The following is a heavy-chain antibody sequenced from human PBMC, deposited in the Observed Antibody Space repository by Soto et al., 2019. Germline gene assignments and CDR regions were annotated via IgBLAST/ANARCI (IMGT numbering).Heavy chain of an antibody. CDR2: IYYSGST. CDR3: ARTYYDFWSGSQRGPFDY. V-gene: IGHV4-61*01. CDR1: GGSVSSGSYY. D-gene: IGHD3-3*01. J-gene: IGHJ4*02. Sequence: TLSLTCTVSGGSVSSGSYYWSWIRQPPGKGLEWIGYIYYSGSTNYNPSLKSRVTISVDTSKNQFSLKLSSVTAADTAVYYCARTYYDFWSGSQRGPFDYCGQGPLVTVSS.